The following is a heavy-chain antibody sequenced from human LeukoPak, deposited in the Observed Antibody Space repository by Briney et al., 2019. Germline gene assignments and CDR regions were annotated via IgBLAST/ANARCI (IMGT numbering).Heavy chain of an antibody. CDR2: ISGSGGST. CDR3: AKGFRLFDY. J-gene: IGHJ4*02. D-gene: IGHD3-10*01. CDR1: GFTFSSYA. V-gene: IGHV3-23*01. Sequence: PGGSLRLSCAVSGFTFSSYAMSWVRQAPGKGLEWVSGISGSGGSTYYADSVKGRFTISRDNSKNTLYLRMNSLRGEDTAVYYCAKGFRLFDYWGQGTLVTVSS.